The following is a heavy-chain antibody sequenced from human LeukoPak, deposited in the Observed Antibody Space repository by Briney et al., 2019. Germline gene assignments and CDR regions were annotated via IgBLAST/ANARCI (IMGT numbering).Heavy chain of an antibody. V-gene: IGHV4-61*02. CDR2: IYTSGST. CDR1: GGSISSGSYY. J-gene: IGHJ1*01. CDR3: ARDHRRYYDSSGSEYFQH. Sequence: SQTLSLTCTVSGGSISSGSYYWSWIRQPAGKGLEWIGRIYTSGSTNYNPSLKSRVTMSVDTSKNQFSLKLSSVTAADTAVYYCARDHRRYYDSSGSEYFQHWGQGTLVTVSS. D-gene: IGHD3-22*01.